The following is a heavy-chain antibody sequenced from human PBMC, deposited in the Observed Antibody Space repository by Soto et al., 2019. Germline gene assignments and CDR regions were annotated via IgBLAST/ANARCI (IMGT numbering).Heavy chain of an antibody. CDR3: HYSSGWNDY. D-gene: IGHD6-19*01. CDR2: IAPSDAYT. Sequence: RGESLKISCKGSGYSFTSYWISWVRQMPGKGLEWMGRIAPSDAYTNYSPSFQAHVTISADKSISTAYLQWSSLKASDTAMYYCHYSSGWNDYWGQGTLVTLSS. J-gene: IGHJ4*02. V-gene: IGHV5-10-1*01. CDR1: GYSFTSYW.